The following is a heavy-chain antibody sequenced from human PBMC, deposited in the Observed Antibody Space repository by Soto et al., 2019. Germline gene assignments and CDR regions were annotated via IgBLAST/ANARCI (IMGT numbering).Heavy chain of an antibody. J-gene: IGHJ4*02. D-gene: IGHD3-9*01. V-gene: IGHV2-5*01. CDR2: IYWNDDK. CDR1: GFSLSTSGVG. Sequence: GSGPTLVNPTQTLTLTCTFSGFSLSTSGVGVGWIRQPPGKALEWLALIYWNDDKRYSPSLKSRLTITKDTSKNQVVLTMTNMDPVDTATYYCAHLGITIFLPYFDYWGQGTLVTVSS. CDR3: AHLGITIFLPYFDY.